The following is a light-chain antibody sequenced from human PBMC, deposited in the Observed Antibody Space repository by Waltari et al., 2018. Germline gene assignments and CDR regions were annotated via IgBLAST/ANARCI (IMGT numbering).Light chain of an antibody. CDR3: QSYDTGLSGYV. J-gene: IGLJ1*01. CDR2: SNK. Sequence: QSVLTQPPSVSGAPGQRVTISCTGSSSNLGAGYDVHWSQQLPGTAPKLPIYSNKSRPSGVPERSSGSKSGTSASVAIPGLQAEDEAEYYCQSYDTGLSGYVFGTGTKVTVL. V-gene: IGLV1-40*01. CDR1: SSNLGAGYD.